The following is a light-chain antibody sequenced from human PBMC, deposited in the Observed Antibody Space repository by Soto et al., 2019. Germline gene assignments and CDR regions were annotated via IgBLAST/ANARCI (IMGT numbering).Light chain of an antibody. CDR2: EVN. V-gene: IGLV2-8*01. CDR3: SSHAASGV. J-gene: IGLJ3*02. CDR1: SGDVGGYNY. Sequence: QSALTQPPSASGSPGQSVAISCSGTSGDVGGYNYVSWYQQHPGEAPKLIIYEVNKRPSGVPDRFSGSKSGNTASLTVSGLQAEDEADYYCSSHAASGVFGGGTKLTVL.